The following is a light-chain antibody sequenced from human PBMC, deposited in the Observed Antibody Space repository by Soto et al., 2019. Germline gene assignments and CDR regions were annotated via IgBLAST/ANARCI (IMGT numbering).Light chain of an antibody. Sequence: DVQMTQSPSSLSASVGDRVTITCRASQSINNWLAWYQQKPGKAPKFLIYDASTLETGVPSRFSGSASGTEFTLTISGLQPEDVASYYCQQYDTYSLTFGGGTKVDIK. V-gene: IGKV1-5*01. CDR2: DAS. CDR3: QQYDTYSLT. CDR1: QSINNW. J-gene: IGKJ4*01.